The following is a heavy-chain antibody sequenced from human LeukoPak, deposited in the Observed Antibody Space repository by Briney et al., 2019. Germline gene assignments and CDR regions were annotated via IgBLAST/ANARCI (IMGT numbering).Heavy chain of an antibody. CDR3: ARASSKQLAGYLPDGFDI. D-gene: IGHD3-9*01. V-gene: IGHV3-74*01. J-gene: IGHJ3*02. Sequence: GGSLRLPCVASGFTFSSYWMHWVRQAPGTGLVWVSRVNSDGSGTIYLDSVKGRFTISRDNAKNSLSLQMNSLRADDAAVYYCARASSKQLAGYLPDGFDIWGQGTMVTVSS. CDR2: VNSDGSGT. CDR1: GFTFSSYW.